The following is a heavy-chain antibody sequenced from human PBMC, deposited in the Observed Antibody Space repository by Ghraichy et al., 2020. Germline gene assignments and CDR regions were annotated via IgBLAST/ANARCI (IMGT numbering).Heavy chain of an antibody. CDR2: ISSSSSTI. J-gene: IGHJ3*02. Sequence: GGSLRLSCAASGFTFSSYSMNWVRQAPGKRLEWVSYISSSSSTIYYADSVKGRFTISRDNAKNSLYLQMNSLRDEDTAVYYCAMYYYDSSGYHDAFDIWGQGTMVTVSS. CDR1: GFTFSSYS. D-gene: IGHD3-22*01. V-gene: IGHV3-48*02. CDR3: AMYYYDSSGYHDAFDI.